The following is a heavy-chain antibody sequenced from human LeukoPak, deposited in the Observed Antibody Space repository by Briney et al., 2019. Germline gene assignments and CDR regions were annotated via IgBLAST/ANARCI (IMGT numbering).Heavy chain of an antibody. CDR1: GFTFSSYE. V-gene: IGHV3-9*01. Sequence: GGSLRLSCAASGFTFSSYEMNWVRQAPGKGLEWVSGISWNSGSIGYADSVKGRFTISRDNAKNSLYLQMNSLRAEDTALYYCAKGPGVGIVDQFDYWGQGTLVTVSS. J-gene: IGHJ4*02. CDR3: AKGPGVGIVDQFDY. CDR2: ISWNSGSI. D-gene: IGHD3-22*01.